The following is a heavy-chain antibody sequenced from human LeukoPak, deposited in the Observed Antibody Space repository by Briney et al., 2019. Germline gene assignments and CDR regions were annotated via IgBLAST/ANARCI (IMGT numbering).Heavy chain of an antibody. Sequence: VTPSATLSLTCTVSDGSISNYYWSWIRPPPGKGLEWIGYIYSSGSTNYNPSLKSRVTISVDTSKNQFSPKLSSVTAADTALYYCARAKGSSDYYTSAVYDYWGQGTLVTVPS. CDR2: IYSSGST. D-gene: IGHD3-22*01. J-gene: IGHJ4*02. CDR3: ARAKGSSDYYTSAVYDY. CDR1: DGSISNYY. V-gene: IGHV4-59*01.